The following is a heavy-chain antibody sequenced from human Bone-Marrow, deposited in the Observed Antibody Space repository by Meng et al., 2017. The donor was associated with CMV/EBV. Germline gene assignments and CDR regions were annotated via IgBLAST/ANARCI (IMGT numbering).Heavy chain of an antibody. D-gene: IGHD1-26*01. CDR1: GFTFSNAW. Sequence: GGSMRLSCAASGFTFSNAWMNWVRQAPGKGLEWLSYTSSSGSTIYQADSVKGRFTISRDNAKNPLYLQMDSRRVEDTAVYYCARRETKAGVRGAHPFDYWGQGTLVTVSS. J-gene: IGHJ4*02. CDR2: TSSSGSTI. CDR3: ARRETKAGVRGAHPFDY. V-gene: IGHV3-48*04.